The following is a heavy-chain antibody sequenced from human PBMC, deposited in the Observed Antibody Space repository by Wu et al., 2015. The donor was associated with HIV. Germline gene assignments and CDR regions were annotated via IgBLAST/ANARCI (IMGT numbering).Heavy chain of an antibody. D-gene: IGHD3-3*01. J-gene: IGHJ3*02. CDR3: ARSQTRLRFLEWLDAFDI. Sequence: QVQLVQSGAEVKKPGASVKVSCKASGYTFTSYDINWVRQATGQGLEWMGWMNPNSGNTGYAQKFQGRVTITRNTSISTAYMELSSLRSEDTAVYYCARSQTRLRFLEWLDAFDIWGQGTMVTVSS. CDR2: MNPNSGNT. CDR1: GYTFTSYD. V-gene: IGHV1-8*03.